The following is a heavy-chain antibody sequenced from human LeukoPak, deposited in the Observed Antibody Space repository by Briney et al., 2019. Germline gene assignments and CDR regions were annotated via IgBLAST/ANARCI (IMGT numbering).Heavy chain of an antibody. CDR2: INHSGST. D-gene: IGHD3-3*01. CDR3: ARGPYYDFWSGYYYYFDY. Sequence: SETLSLTCTVSGGSISSSSYYWGWIRQPPGKGLEWIGEINHSGSTNYNPSLESRVTISVDTSKNQFSLKLTSVTAADTAVYYCARGPYYDFWSGYYYYFDYWGQGTLVTVSS. V-gene: IGHV4-39*07. CDR1: GGSISSSSYY. J-gene: IGHJ4*02.